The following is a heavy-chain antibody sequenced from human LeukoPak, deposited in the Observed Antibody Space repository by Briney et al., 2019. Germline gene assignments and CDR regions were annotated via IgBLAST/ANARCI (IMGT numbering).Heavy chain of an antibody. CDR1: GGTLNDYG. J-gene: IGHJ4*02. V-gene: IGHV1-69*06. CDR2: IIPMFGTT. CDR3: ATDLQSDFWTGYYWDS. D-gene: IGHD3/OR15-3a*01. Sequence: SVKVSCKASGGTLNDYGLSWVRQAPGQGLEWMGRIIPMFGTTIYAEKFQGRVTISADKSTNTAYVEVGRLNSDDTAIFYCATDLQSDFWTGYYWDSWGQGTLVTVSS.